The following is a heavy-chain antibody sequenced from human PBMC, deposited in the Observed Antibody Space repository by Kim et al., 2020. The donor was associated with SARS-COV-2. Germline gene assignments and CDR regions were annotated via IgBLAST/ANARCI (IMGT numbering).Heavy chain of an antibody. D-gene: IGHD2-2*01. J-gene: IGHJ6*02. CDR3: ARNLVPTTETYGMDV. V-gene: IGHV3-21*01. CDR2: ISSTSAYI. Sequence: GGSLRLSCAASGFTFSTYSMNWVRQAPGKGLEWVSSISSTSAYIYYADSVKGRFTISRDNAKDSLYLQMNSLRAEDTAVYYCARNLVPTTETYGMDVWGQGTTVTVSS. CDR1: GFTFSTYS.